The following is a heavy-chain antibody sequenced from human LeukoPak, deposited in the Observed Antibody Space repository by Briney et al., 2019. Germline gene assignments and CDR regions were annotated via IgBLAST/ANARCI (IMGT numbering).Heavy chain of an antibody. CDR2: ISSSSSTI. J-gene: IGHJ4*02. CDR1: GFTFSSYS. D-gene: IGHD7-27*01. V-gene: IGHV3-48*01. Sequence: GGSLRLSCAASGFTFSSYSMNWVRQAPGKGLEWVSYISSSSSTIYYADSVKGRFTISRDNAKNSLYLQMNSLRAEDTAVYYCARDVSVTLGLTDYWGQGTLVTVSS. CDR3: ARDVSVTLGLTDY.